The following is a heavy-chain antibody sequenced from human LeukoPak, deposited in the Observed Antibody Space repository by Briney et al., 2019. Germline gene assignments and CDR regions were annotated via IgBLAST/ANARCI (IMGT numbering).Heavy chain of an antibody. CDR1: GYTFTGYY. D-gene: IGHD3-22*01. CDR2: INPNSGGT. Sequence: GASVKVSCKASGYTFTGYYMHWVRQAPGQGLEWMGRINPNSGGTNYAQKFQGRATMTRDTSISTAYMELSRLRSDDTAVYYCARGVVNYYDSTPQILFDYWGQGTLVTVSS. J-gene: IGHJ4*02. CDR3: ARGVVNYYDSTPQILFDY. V-gene: IGHV1-2*06.